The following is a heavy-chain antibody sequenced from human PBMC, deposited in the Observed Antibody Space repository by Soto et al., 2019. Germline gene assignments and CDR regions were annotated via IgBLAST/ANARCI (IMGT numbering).Heavy chain of an antibody. V-gene: IGHV4-4*07. D-gene: IGHD6-19*01. Sequence: SETLSLTCTVSGGSISSYYWSWIRQPAGKGLEWIGRIYTSGSTNYNPSLKSRVTMSVDTSKNQFSLKLSSVTAADTAVYYCARDPYSSGWYMGYYYYYGMNVWGQGTTVTVSS. CDR3: ARDPYSSGWYMGYYYYYGMNV. CDR1: GGSISSYY. J-gene: IGHJ6*02. CDR2: IYTSGST.